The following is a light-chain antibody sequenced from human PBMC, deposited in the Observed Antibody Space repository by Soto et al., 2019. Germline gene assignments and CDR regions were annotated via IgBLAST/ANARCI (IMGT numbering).Light chain of an antibody. CDR2: EVS. V-gene: IGLV2-14*01. CDR3: SSYTTSSNYV. J-gene: IGLJ1*01. Sequence: QSVLTQPASVSGSPGQSITISCTGTSSDVGSYNFVSWYQQLPGKAPKLMIYEVSNRPSGVSNRFSGSKSGNTASLTISGLQAEDEADYYCSSYTTSSNYVFGSRTKVTVL. CDR1: SSDVGSYNF.